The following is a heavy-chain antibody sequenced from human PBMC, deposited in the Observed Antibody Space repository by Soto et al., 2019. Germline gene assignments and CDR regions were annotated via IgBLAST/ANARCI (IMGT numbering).Heavy chain of an antibody. V-gene: IGHV3-53*01. J-gene: IGHJ3*02. CDR2: IYTSGTT. D-gene: IGHD3-10*01. Sequence: SGGSLRLSCAASGFTVSDKYMNWVRQAPGKGLEWVSVIYTSGTTYYADSVKGRFTISRDNFKNTLYLQMNSPRAEDTAMYYCARDGFGRYDGSGSEAFDIWGQGTMVTVSS. CDR1: GFTVSDKY. CDR3: ARDGFGRYDGSGSEAFDI.